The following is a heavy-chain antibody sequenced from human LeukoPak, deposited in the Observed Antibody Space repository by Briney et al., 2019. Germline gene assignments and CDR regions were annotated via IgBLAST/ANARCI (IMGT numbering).Heavy chain of an antibody. CDR1: GGSISSGGYY. V-gene: IGHV4-30-4*08. Sequence: PSQTLSLTCTVSGGSISSGGYYWSWIRQHPGKGLEWIGYIYYSGSTYYNPSLKSRVTISLDTSKNQFSLRLSSVTAADTAVYYCAGSDHYDSSGFGLDAFDIWGQGTMVTVSS. CDR2: IYYSGST. D-gene: IGHD3-22*01. J-gene: IGHJ3*02. CDR3: AGSDHYDSSGFGLDAFDI.